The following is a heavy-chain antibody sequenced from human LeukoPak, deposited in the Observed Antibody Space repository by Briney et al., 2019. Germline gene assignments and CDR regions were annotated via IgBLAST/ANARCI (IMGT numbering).Heavy chain of an antibody. CDR3: AREGIAAAGPGGSWFDP. Sequence: SETLSLTCTVSGGSISSYYWSWIRQPPGKGLEWIGYIYYSGSTNYNPSLKSRVTISVDTSKNQFFLKLSSVTAADTAVYYCAREGIAAAGPGGSWFDPWGQGTLVTVSS. D-gene: IGHD6-13*01. J-gene: IGHJ5*02. V-gene: IGHV4-59*01. CDR2: IYYSGST. CDR1: GGSISSYY.